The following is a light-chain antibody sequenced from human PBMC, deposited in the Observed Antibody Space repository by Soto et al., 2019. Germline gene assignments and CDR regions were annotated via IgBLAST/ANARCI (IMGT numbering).Light chain of an antibody. Sequence: DIQITQSPSSLSPSVGDMVTITCRASQSITSYLNWYQQKLGKAPKLLIYGASSLQSGVPSSLSGSASGTDFPLTISRMQPEDSATYYCQQSYGTPTFDHGTRLEIK. J-gene: IGKJ5*01. CDR2: GAS. CDR3: QQSYGTPT. V-gene: IGKV1-39*01. CDR1: QSITSY.